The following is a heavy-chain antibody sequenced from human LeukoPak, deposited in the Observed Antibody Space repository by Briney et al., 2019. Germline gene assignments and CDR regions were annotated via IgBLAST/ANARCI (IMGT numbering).Heavy chain of an antibody. CDR1: GYTFTGYY. J-gene: IGHJ4*02. V-gene: IGHV1-2*06. Sequence: EASVKVSXKASGYTFTGYYMHWMRQAHGQGLEWMGRINPNSGGTNYAQKFQGRITMTRDTSISTAYMELSRLRSDDTAVYYCARDLFLDDYWGQGTLVTVSS. CDR3: ARDLFLDDY. D-gene: IGHD3/OR15-3a*01. CDR2: INPNSGGT.